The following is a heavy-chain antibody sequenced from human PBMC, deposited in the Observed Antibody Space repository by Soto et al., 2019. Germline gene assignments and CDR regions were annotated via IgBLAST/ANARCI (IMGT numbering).Heavy chain of an antibody. V-gene: IGHV1-69*13. CDR1: RGTFSSYA. D-gene: IGHD6-19*01. CDR2: IIPIFGTA. CDR3: ARAKGLIAVAGTPKHYYFDY. J-gene: IGHJ4*02. Sequence: ASVKVSCKASRGTFSSYAISWVRQAPGQGLEWMGGIIPIFGTANYAQKFQGRVTITADESTSTAYMELSSLRSEDTAVYYCARAKGLIAVAGTPKHYYFDYWGQGTLVTVSS.